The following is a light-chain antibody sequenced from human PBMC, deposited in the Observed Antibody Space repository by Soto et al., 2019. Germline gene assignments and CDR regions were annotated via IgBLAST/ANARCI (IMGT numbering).Light chain of an antibody. CDR1: SSNIGSNT. V-gene: IGLV1-44*01. J-gene: IGLJ3*02. Sequence: QSVLTQPPSASGTPGQRVTLSCSGSSSNIGSNTANWYQQLPGTAPKLLIYSNNQRPSGVPDRFSGSKSGTSASLASRGLQSEDVADYYCAAWDDSLNGPVFGGGTKLTVL. CDR2: SNN. CDR3: AAWDDSLNGPV.